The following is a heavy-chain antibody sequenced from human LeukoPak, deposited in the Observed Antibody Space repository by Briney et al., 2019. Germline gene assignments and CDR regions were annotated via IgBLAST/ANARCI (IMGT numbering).Heavy chain of an antibody. V-gene: IGHV3-30*18. D-gene: IGHD6-13*01. CDR3: AKSTISSMSP. J-gene: IGHJ5*02. CDR1: GFTFSSYG. CDR2: ISYDGSNK. Sequence: PGRSLRLSCAASGFTFSSYGMHWVRQAPGKGLEWVAVISYDGSNKYYADSVKGRFTISRDNSKNTLYLQMNSLRAEDTAVYYCAKSTISSMSPWGQGTLVTVSS.